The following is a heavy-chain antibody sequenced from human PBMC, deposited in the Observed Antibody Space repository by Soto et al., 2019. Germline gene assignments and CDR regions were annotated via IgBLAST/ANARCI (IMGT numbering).Heavy chain of an antibody. V-gene: IGHV3-33*01. Sequence: QPGGSLRLSCAASGFTFSSYGMHWVRQAPGKGLEWVAVIWYDGSNKYYADSVKGRFTISRDNSKNTLYLQMNSLRAEDTAVYYCARDGLVRYFDWLPLAHFDYWGQGTLVTVSS. CDR1: GFTFSSYG. CDR2: IWYDGSNK. D-gene: IGHD3-9*01. CDR3: ARDGLVRYFDWLPLAHFDY. J-gene: IGHJ4*02.